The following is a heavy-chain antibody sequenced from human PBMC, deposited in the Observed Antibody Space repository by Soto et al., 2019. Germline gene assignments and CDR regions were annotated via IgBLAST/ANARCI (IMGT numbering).Heavy chain of an antibody. D-gene: IGHD1-26*01. V-gene: IGHV1-3*01. CDR2: INAGNGNT. Sequence: QVQLVQSGAEVKKPGASVKVSCKASGYTFTSYAMHWVRQAPGQRLEWMGWINAGNGNTKYSQKFQGRVTITRDTSASTAYIELSRLRSEDTAVYYCARGLGLYDFDYWGQGTLVTVSS. CDR3: ARGLGLYDFDY. J-gene: IGHJ4*02. CDR1: GYTFTSYA.